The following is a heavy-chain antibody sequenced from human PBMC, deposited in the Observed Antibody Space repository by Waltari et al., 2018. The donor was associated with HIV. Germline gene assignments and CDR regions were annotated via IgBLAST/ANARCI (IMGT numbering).Heavy chain of an antibody. V-gene: IGHV1-46*01. CDR1: GYTFTRYY. CDR2: INPSGGST. J-gene: IGHJ4*02. Sequence: QVQLVQSGAEVKKPGASVKVSCKASGYTFTRYYLHWVRQAPGQGLEWMGIINPSGGSTSYAQKFQGRVTMTRDTSTSTVYMELSSLRSEDTAVYYCAREWGLKVVVAAKGGLDYWGQGTLVTVSS. CDR3: AREWGLKVVVAAKGGLDY. D-gene: IGHD2-15*01.